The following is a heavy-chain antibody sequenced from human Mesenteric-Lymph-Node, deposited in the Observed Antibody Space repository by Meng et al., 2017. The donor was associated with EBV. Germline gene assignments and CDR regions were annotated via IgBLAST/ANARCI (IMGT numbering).Heavy chain of an antibody. J-gene: IGHJ4*02. Sequence: QVQVQEAGPGLGKPSGTLSLTCVVSGDSIISTDTWWSWVRQPPGKGLEWIGEIFHAGNTNYNPSLKSQVPMSVDTSKNQFSLNLSSVTAADSAVYYCARGSHYTWDVWGQGTLVTVFS. CDR1: GDSIISTDTW. CDR2: IFHAGNT. CDR3: ARGSHYTWDV. V-gene: IGHV4-4*02. D-gene: IGHD3-16*01.